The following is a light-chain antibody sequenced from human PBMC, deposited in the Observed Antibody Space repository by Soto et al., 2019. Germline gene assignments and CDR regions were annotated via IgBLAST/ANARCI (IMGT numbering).Light chain of an antibody. V-gene: IGKV3-20*01. J-gene: IGKJ5*01. Sequence: EIVLTQSPATLSLSPGERATLSCGASQSVTSNYLAWYQQKPGQAPRLLIYGASTRAPGIPDRFSGDGSGTDFTLTISRLEPEDYAVYYCHQYDGSPITFGQGTRLEIK. CDR2: GAS. CDR3: HQYDGSPIT. CDR1: QSVTSNY.